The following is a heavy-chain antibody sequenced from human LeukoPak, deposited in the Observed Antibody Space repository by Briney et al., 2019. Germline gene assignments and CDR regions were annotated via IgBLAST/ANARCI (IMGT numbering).Heavy chain of an antibody. CDR2: IYHSGST. J-gene: IGHJ6*03. CDR3: ARLGYYDFWSGYHSYYYYMDV. CDR1: GYSISSGYY. V-gene: IGHV4-38-2*01. D-gene: IGHD3-3*01. Sequence: ETLSLTCAVSGYSISSGYYWGWIRQPPGKGLEWIGSIYHSGSTYYNPSRKSRVTISVDTSKNQFSLKLSSVTAADTAVYYCARLGYYDFWSGYHSYYYYMDVWGKGTTVTVSS.